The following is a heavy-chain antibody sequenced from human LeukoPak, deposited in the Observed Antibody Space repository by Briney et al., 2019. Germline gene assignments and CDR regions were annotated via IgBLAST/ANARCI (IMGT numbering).Heavy chain of an antibody. Sequence: GGSLRLPCAASVLTFSSYAMSWVRQAPGKGLEWVSAISGSGGSTDYADSVKGRFTISRDNSKNTLYLQMNSLRAEDTAVYYCASYPNWNYAELDYWGQGTLVTVSS. D-gene: IGHD1-7*01. CDR2: ISGSGGST. J-gene: IGHJ4*02. V-gene: IGHV3-23*01. CDR1: VLTFSSYA. CDR3: ASYPNWNYAELDY.